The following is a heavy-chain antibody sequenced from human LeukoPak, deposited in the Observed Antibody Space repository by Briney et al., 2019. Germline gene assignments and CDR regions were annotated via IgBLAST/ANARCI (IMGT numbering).Heavy chain of an antibody. CDR1: GFTVSSNY. D-gene: IGHD3-3*01. J-gene: IGHJ4*02. Sequence: PGGSLRLSCAASGFTVSSNYMSWVRQAPGKGLEWVSVIYSSGSTLYADSVKGRFTISRDNAKNTVCLQMNTLRVDDTAVYYCARGIFFTITAPDSWGQGTLVTVSS. CDR2: IYSSGST. V-gene: IGHV3-53*01. CDR3: ARGIFFTITAPDS.